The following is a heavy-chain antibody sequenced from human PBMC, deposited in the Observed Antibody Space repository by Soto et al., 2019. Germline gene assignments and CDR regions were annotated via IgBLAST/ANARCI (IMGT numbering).Heavy chain of an antibody. J-gene: IGHJ6*02. V-gene: IGHV3-13*01. Sequence: PGGSLRLSCAASGFTFSSYDMHWVRQATGKGLEWVSAIGTAGDTYYPGSVKGRFTISRENAKNSLYLQMNSLRAGDTAVYYCARACISTSCYPYYYGMDVWGQGTTVTVSS. CDR2: IGTAGDT. CDR3: ARACISTSCYPYYYGMDV. D-gene: IGHD2-2*01. CDR1: GFTFSSYD.